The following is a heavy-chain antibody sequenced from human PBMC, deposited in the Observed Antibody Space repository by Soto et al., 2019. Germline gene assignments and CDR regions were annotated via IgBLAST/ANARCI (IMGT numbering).Heavy chain of an antibody. CDR1: GFTFSSYW. D-gene: IGHD6-13*01. J-gene: IGHJ6*02. CDR3: ARVGSWDYYYGMDV. CDR2: INSDGSST. Sequence: LSLTCAASGFTFSSYWMHWVRQAPGKGLVWVSRINSDGSSTSYADSVKGRFTISRDNAKNTLYLQMNSLRAEDTAVYYCARVGSWDYYYGMDVWGQGTTVTVSS. V-gene: IGHV3-74*01.